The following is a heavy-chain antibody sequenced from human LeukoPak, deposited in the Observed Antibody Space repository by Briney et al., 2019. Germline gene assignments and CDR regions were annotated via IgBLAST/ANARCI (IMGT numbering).Heavy chain of an antibody. CDR3: ARDPGGQWLVGNWFDP. CDR1: GFTFSSYS. D-gene: IGHD6-19*01. V-gene: IGHV3-21*01. J-gene: IGHJ5*02. Sequence: PGGSLRLSCAASGFTFSSYSMNWVRQAPGKGLEWVSSNSSSSSYIYYADSVKGRFTISRDNAKNSLYLQMNSLRAEDTAVYYCARDPGGQWLVGNWFDPWGQGTLVTVSS. CDR2: NSSSSSYI.